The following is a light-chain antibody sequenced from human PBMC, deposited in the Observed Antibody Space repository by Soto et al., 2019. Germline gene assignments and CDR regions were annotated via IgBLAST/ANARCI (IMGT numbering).Light chain of an antibody. Sequence: DIQMTQSPSSLSASVGDRVTITCRASQGISNYLAWYQQKPGKVPKLLIYAASTLQSGVPSRFSGSESGTDFTLTISGLQPEDVATYFCQKYNIVPLTFGGGTKVEIK. V-gene: IGKV1-27*01. J-gene: IGKJ4*01. CDR3: QKYNIVPLT. CDR1: QGISNY. CDR2: AAS.